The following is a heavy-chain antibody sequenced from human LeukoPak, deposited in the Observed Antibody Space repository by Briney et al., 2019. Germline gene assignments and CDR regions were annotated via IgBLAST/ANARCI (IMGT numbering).Heavy chain of an antibody. Sequence: GSLRLSCAASGFTFSSYSMNWVRQAPGKGLEWIGEINHSGSTNYNPSLKSRVTISVDTSKNQFSLKLSSVTAADTAVYYCARAYSSSWYDYWGQGTLVTVSS. J-gene: IGHJ4*02. CDR2: INHSGST. CDR1: GFTFSSYS. D-gene: IGHD6-13*01. CDR3: ARAYSSSWYDY. V-gene: IGHV4-34*01.